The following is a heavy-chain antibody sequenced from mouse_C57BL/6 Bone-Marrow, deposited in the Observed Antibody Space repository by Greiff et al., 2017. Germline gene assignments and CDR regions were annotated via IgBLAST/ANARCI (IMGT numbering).Heavy chain of an antibody. CDR2: IDPSDSYT. CDR1: GYTFTSYW. J-gene: IGHJ2*01. D-gene: IGHD3-1*01. Sequence: QVQLQQPGAELVKPGASVKLSCKASGYTFTSYWMQWVKQRPGQGLEWIGEIDPSDSYTNYNQKFKGKATLTVYTSSSTAYMQLSSLTYEDSAVYYCARRRWAIYSLDYWGQGTTLTVSS. CDR3: ARRRWAIYSLDY. V-gene: IGHV1-50*01.